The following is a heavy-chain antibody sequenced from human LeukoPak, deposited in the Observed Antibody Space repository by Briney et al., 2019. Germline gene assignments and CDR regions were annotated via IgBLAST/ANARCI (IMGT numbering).Heavy chain of an antibody. Sequence: GASVKVSCKASGYTFTGYYMHWVRQAPGQGLEWMGWINPNSGGTNYAQKFQGRVTMTRDTSISTAYMELSRLRSDDTAVYYCARDFVAGSGSYTNWFDPWGQGTLVTVSS. V-gene: IGHV1-2*02. CDR1: GYTFTGYY. CDR2: INPNSGGT. J-gene: IGHJ5*02. D-gene: IGHD3-10*01. CDR3: ARDFVAGSGSYTNWFDP.